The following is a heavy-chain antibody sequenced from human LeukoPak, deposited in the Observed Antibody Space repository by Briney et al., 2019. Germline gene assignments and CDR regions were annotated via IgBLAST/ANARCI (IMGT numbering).Heavy chain of an antibody. CDR3: ARGTPSSSGWLYYGMDV. V-gene: IGHV3-30-3*01. CDR1: GFTFSSYA. CDR2: ISYDGSNK. Sequence: GGSLRLSCAAPGFTFSSYAMHWVRQAPGKGLEWVAVISYDGSNKYYADSVKGRFTISRDNSKNTLYLQMNSLRAEDTAVYYCARGTPSSSGWLYYGMDVWGQGTTVTVSS. J-gene: IGHJ6*02. D-gene: IGHD6-19*01.